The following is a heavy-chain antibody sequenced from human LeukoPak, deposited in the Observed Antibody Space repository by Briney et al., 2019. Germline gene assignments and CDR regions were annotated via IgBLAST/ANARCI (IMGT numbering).Heavy chain of an antibody. Sequence: GGSLRLSCAASGFTFSSYSMNWVRQAPGKGLEWVSSISSSSYIYYADSVKGRFTIPRDNAKNSLYLQMNSLRAEDTAVYYCARDTKTIAVPLSPWGQGTLVTVSS. CDR3: ARDTKTIAVPLSP. V-gene: IGHV3-21*01. CDR2: ISSSSYI. D-gene: IGHD6-19*01. CDR1: GFTFSSYS. J-gene: IGHJ5*02.